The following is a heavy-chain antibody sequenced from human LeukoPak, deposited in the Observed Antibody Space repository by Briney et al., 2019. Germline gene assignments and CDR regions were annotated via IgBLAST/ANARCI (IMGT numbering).Heavy chain of an antibody. CDR1: GFTFSSYG. CDR3: AKDRYDSSWYFQH. CDR2: IRYDGSNK. Sequence: GGSLRLSCAASGFTFSSYGMHWVRQAPGKGLEWVAFIRYDGSNKYYADSVKGRFTISRDNSKNTLYLQMNSLRAEDTAVYYCAKDRYDSSWYFQHWGQGTLVTVSS. J-gene: IGHJ1*01. D-gene: IGHD3-22*01. V-gene: IGHV3-30*02.